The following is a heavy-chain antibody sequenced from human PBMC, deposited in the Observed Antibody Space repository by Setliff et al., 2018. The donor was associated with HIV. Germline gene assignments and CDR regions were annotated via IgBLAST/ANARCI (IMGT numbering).Heavy chain of an antibody. CDR1: DGSISSSSYY. D-gene: IGHD3-3*01. V-gene: IGHV4-39*01. CDR2: IYYSGNT. Sequence: SEILSLTCNVSDGSISSSSYYWAWIRQPPGKGLEWIGTIYYSGNTYYRPSLKSRVTVSIDTSKNQFSLRLNSVTAADTAVYYCARQSGYTRGWDIFGLVAGSFDIWGQGTMVTVSS. J-gene: IGHJ3*02. CDR3: ARQSGYTRGWDIFGLVAGSFDI.